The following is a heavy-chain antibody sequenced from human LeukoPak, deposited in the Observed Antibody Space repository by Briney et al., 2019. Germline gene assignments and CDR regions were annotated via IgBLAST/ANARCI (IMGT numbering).Heavy chain of an antibody. CDR3: ATGGVVVVTAQFDAFDV. CDR2: IYPCDSDT. V-gene: IGHV5-51*01. CDR1: GYNFTSYW. D-gene: IGHD2-21*02. Sequence: ESRKISFQGYGYNFTSYWIGWVRQVPGKGLECMGIIYPCDSDTRYIPSLQGQVTISADKSISTAYLQWSSLKASDTALYYCATGGVVVVTAQFDAFDVWGSGTIVSVSS. J-gene: IGHJ3*01.